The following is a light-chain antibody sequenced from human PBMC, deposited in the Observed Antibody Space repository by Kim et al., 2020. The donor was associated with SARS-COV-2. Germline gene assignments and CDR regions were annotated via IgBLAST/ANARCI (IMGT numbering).Light chain of an antibody. CDR3: KVWSSVGDYYV. Sequence: PGETGRRTCGGEDIGSKSVNWYQQKTGQAPVLCSYYDRRRPAGMRERFSGSNSGNAATLTISRVEAEDEADYICKVWSSVGDYYVFGGGTKVTVL. CDR1: DIGSKS. J-gene: IGLJ1*01. CDR2: YDR. V-gene: IGLV3-21*04.